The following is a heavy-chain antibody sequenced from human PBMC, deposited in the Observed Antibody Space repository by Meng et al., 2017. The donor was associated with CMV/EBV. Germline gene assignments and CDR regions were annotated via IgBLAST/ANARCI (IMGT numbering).Heavy chain of an antibody. CDR3: ARVSVEGSSGWSDAFDI. V-gene: IGHV1-2*02. Sequence: YTCTGYYMHGVRQAPGQGLEWMGWINPNSGGTNYAQKFQGRVTMTRDTSISTAYMELSRLRSDDTAVYYCARVSVEGSSGWSDAFDIWGQGTMVTISS. J-gene: IGHJ3*02. D-gene: IGHD6-19*01. CDR1: YTCTGYY. CDR2: INPNSGGT.